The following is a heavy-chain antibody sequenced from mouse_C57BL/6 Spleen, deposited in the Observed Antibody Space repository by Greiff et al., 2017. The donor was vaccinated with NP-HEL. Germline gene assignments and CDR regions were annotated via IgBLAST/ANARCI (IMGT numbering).Heavy chain of an antibody. J-gene: IGHJ1*03. CDR2: ISSCGST. Sequence: EVQLVESGPALVKPSQTVSLTCTVTGYSITNGYHWWNWIRPVSGRKLVWIGYISSCGSTYSNPSLKSRISITRDTSKNQLFLQLNSVTTEDRATYYCARAKGDWYFDVWGTGTTVTVSS. V-gene: IGHV3-4*01. CDR3: ARAKGDWYFDV. CDR1: GYSITNGYHW.